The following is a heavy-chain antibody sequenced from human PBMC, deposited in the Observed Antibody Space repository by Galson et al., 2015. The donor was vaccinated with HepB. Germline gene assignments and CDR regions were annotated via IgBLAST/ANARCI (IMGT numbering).Heavy chain of an antibody. J-gene: IGHJ4*02. V-gene: IGHV1-69*13. CDR3: ARGGPYYDSSGYYGIN. D-gene: IGHD3-22*01. CDR1: GGTFSSYA. CDR2: IIPIFGTA. Sequence: SVKVSCKASGGTFSSYAINWVRQAPGQGLEWMGGIIPIFGTANYAQKFQGRVTITADESTTTAYMELSSLRSEDTAVYYCARGGPYYDSSGYYGINWGQGTLVTVSS.